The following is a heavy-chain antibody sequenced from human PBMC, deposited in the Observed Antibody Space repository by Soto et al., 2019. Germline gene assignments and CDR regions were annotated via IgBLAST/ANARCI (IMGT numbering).Heavy chain of an antibody. D-gene: IGHD6-19*01. Sequence: PGGSLRLSCAASGFTSRSYGMHWVRQAPGKGLEWVAVIWYDGSNEYYADSVKGRFTISRDNSKNTLYLQMNSLRAEDTAVYYCARDSVAGTPDYWGQGTLVTVSS. CDR1: GFTSRSYG. J-gene: IGHJ4*02. V-gene: IGHV3-33*01. CDR2: IWYDGSNE. CDR3: ARDSVAGTPDY.